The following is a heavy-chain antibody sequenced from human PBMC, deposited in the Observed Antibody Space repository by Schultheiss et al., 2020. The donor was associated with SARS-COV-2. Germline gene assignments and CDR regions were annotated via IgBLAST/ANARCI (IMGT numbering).Heavy chain of an antibody. CDR1: GFTFSSYE. Sequence: GESLKISCAASGFTFSSYEMNWVRQAPGKGLEWVSYISSSSSYIYYADSVKGRFTISRDNAKNSLYLQMNSLRDEDTAVYYCARGGGWYALYWGQGTLVTVSS. CDR2: ISSSSSYI. V-gene: IGHV3-21*05. D-gene: IGHD6-19*01. J-gene: IGHJ4*02. CDR3: ARGGGWYALY.